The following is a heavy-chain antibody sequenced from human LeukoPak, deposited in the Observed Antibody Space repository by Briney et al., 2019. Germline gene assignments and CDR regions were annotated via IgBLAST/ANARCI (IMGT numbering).Heavy chain of an antibody. CDR3: ARSIAVAGLVDY. CDR1: GYTFTSYG. V-gene: IGHV1-18*01. CDR2: ISAYNGNT. D-gene: IGHD6-19*01. J-gene: IGHJ4*02. Sequence: GASVKLSCKASGYTFTSYGISWVRQGPGQGLERMGWISAYNGNTNYAQKLQGRVTMTTDTSTSTAYMELRSLRSDDTAVYYCARSIAVAGLVDYWGQGTLVTVSS.